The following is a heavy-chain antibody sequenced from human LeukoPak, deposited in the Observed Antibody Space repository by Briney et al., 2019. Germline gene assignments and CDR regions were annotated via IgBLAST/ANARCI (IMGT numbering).Heavy chain of an antibody. D-gene: IGHD5-18*01. CDR1: GFTFSSYG. Sequence: GRSLRLSCAASGFTFSSYGMHWVRQAPGKGLEWVAVISYDGSNKYYADSVKDRFTISRDNSKNTLYLQMNSLRAEDTAVYYCAKGNVDTAMVIGYWGQGILVTVSS. V-gene: IGHV3-30*18. CDR2: ISYDGSNK. CDR3: AKGNVDTAMVIGY. J-gene: IGHJ4*02.